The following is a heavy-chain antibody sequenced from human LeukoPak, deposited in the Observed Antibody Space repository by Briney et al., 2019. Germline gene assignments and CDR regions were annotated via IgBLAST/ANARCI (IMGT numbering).Heavy chain of an antibody. CDR2: INGYDGNT. D-gene: IGHD2-2*02. J-gene: IGHJ4*02. Sequence: ASVKVSCKASGYTFTSYAMHWVRQAPGQRLEWMGWINGYDGNTKYSQKFQGRVTITRGTSASTAYLELSSLRSEDTAVYYCSRIYCSSPSCNRLGLDFDYWGQGTLVTVSS. CDR3: SRIYCSSPSCNRLGLDFDY. CDR1: GYTFTSYA. V-gene: IGHV1-3*01.